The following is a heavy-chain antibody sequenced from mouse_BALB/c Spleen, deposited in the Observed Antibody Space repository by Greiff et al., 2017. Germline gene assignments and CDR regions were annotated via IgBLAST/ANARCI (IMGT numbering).Heavy chain of an antibody. V-gene: IGHV1-31*01. Sequence: VQLQQSGPELVKPGASVKISCKASGYSFTGYYMHWVKQSHVKSLEWIGRINPYNGATSYNQNFKDKASLTVDKSSSTAYMELHSLTSEDSAVYYCARGYDGYYVPAWFAYWGQGTLVTVSA. CDR2: INPYNGAT. J-gene: IGHJ3*01. CDR3: ARGYDGYYVPAWFAY. CDR1: GYSFTGYY. D-gene: IGHD2-3*01.